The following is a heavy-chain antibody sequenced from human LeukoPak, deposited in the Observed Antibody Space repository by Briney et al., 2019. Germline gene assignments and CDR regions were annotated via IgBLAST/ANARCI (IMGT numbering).Heavy chain of an antibody. V-gene: IGHV3-49*03. CDR1: GFTLGDYY. J-gene: IGHJ4*02. D-gene: IGHD3-22*01. Sequence: GGPLRLSCSASGFTLGDYYMSWFRQAPGKGLEWVSFIRGKPSGGSTEYAASVKGRFTISSDDSESIAYLQMNSLKTEDSAVYFCTAHSYDSSGCLFWGQGTLVTVSS. CDR3: TAHSYDSSGCLF. CDR2: IRGKPSGGST.